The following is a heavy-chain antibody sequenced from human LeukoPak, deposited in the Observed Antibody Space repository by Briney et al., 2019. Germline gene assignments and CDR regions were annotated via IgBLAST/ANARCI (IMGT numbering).Heavy chain of an antibody. J-gene: IGHJ4*02. CDR1: GYSMSSGYY. D-gene: IGHD3-10*01. Sequence: SETLSLTCAVSGYSMSSGYYWGWIRQPPGKGLEWIGSIYHSGSTYYNPSLKSRVTTSVDTSKNQFSLRLSSVTAADTAVYHCARGTGGYYANFDYWGQGTLVTVSS. CDR2: IYHSGST. V-gene: IGHV4-38-2*01. CDR3: ARGTGGYYANFDY.